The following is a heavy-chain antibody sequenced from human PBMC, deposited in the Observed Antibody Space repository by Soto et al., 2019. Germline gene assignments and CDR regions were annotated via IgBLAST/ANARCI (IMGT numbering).Heavy chain of an antibody. V-gene: IGHV3-33*01. CDR1: GFTFSSYG. Sequence: GVSLRLSCAASGFTFSSYGMHWVRQAPGKGLEWVAVIWYDGSNKYYADSVKGRFTISRDNSKNTLYLQMNSLRAEDTAVYYCARDSQAPYDFWSGTMDVWGKGTTVTVSS. CDR2: IWYDGSNK. J-gene: IGHJ6*03. D-gene: IGHD3-3*01. CDR3: ARDSQAPYDFWSGTMDV.